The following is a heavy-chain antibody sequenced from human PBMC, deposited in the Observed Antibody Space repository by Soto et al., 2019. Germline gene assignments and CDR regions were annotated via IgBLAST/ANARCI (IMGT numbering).Heavy chain of an antibody. D-gene: IGHD5-18*01. Sequence: PSGSLSLTCTVSGGSISSPGYYWGWIRQPPGEGLEWIGNIYSSGSAYYNPSLQSRVTISVDTSKNQFSLKLSSVTAADTALYYCARQSGYNYGYLDYWGQGTLVTVSS. J-gene: IGHJ4*02. V-gene: IGHV4-39*01. CDR1: GGSISSPGYY. CDR2: IYSSGSA. CDR3: ARQSGYNYGYLDY.